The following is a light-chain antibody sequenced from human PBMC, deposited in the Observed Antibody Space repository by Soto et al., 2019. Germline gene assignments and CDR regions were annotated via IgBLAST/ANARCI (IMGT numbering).Light chain of an antibody. J-gene: IGKJ4*01. V-gene: IGKV3-20*01. CDR1: QTVTNNY. Sequence: EIVLTQSPGTLSLSPGEGANLSCKASQTVTNNYLAWFQQRPGQAPRLLIYGASSRATGVPDRFGGTGSGTDFALTISRLEPEDFAVYYCQQSSHSPLTFGGGTKVE. CDR2: GAS. CDR3: QQSSHSPLT.